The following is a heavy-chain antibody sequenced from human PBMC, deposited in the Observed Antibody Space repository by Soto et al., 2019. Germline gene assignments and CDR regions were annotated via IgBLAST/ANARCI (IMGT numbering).Heavy chain of an antibody. CDR2: ISFRGDT. CDR1: GVSISSGDFY. V-gene: IGHV4-30-4*01. J-gene: IGHJ4*02. Sequence: VQLQESGPGPVKTSQTLSLTCSVSGVSISSGDFYWSWIRQPPGKGLEWLGYISFRGDTYYNPSLKGRLSMXVXTXXIQFSLKLASVTAADTAVYYCARALNARRGIQLWNWGQGTLVTVSS. D-gene: IGHD5-18*01. CDR3: ARALNARRGIQLWN.